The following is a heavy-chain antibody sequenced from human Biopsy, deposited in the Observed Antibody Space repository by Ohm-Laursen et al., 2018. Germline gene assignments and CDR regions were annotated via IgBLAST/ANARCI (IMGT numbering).Heavy chain of an antibody. Sequence: GSLRLSCAASGFTFSNYAMSWVRQAPGKGLEWVSTITSSGGSTYFADSVKGRFTISRDNSKNRLYLQMNSLRGEDTAVYYCAKQGATILSSFDSWGQGTLVTVPS. J-gene: IGHJ5*01. D-gene: IGHD3-9*01. V-gene: IGHV3-23*01. CDR3: AKQGATILSSFDS. CDR1: GFTFSNYA. CDR2: ITSSGGST.